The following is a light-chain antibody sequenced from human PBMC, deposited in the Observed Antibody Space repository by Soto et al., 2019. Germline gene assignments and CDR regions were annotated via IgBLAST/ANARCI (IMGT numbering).Light chain of an antibody. CDR1: SGYSNYK. Sequence: QLVLTQPPSESASLGGSVTLTCTLSSGYSNYKVDWYQQRPGKGPRFVMRVGTGGIVGFRGDGIPDRFSVLGSGLNRYLTIKNIQEEDESDYHCGADHGSGNNFVVVFGGGTKVTVL. V-gene: IGLV9-49*01. CDR2: VGTGGIVG. J-gene: IGLJ2*01. CDR3: GADHGSGNNFVVV.